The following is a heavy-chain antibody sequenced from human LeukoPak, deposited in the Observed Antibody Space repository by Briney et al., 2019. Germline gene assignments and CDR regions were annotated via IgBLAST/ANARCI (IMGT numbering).Heavy chain of an antibody. CDR1: CGSFSGYY. CDR3: ARGPDYGDTDY. Sequence: PSETLSLTCAVDCGSFSGYYWSWIRLPPGRGLEWIGEINHSGSTNYNPSLKSRVTISVDTSKNQFSLKLSSVTAADTAVYYCARGPDYGDTDYWGQGTLVTVSS. V-gene: IGHV4-34*01. J-gene: IGHJ4*02. D-gene: IGHD4-17*01. CDR2: INHSGST.